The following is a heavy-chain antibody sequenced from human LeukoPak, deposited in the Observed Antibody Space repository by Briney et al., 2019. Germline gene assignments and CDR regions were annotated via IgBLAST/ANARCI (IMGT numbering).Heavy chain of an antibody. D-gene: IGHD3-10*01. CDR1: GGSISSGGYY. Sequence: SETLSLTCTVSGGSISSGGYYWSWIRQHPGKGLEWIGYIYYSGSTYYNPSLKSRVTISVDTSKNQFSLKLSSVTAADTAVYYCARVGHYYGSGSYYNPFYYFDYWGQGTLVTVSS. V-gene: IGHV4-31*03. CDR2: IYYSGST. J-gene: IGHJ4*02. CDR3: ARVGHYYGSGSYYNPFYYFDY.